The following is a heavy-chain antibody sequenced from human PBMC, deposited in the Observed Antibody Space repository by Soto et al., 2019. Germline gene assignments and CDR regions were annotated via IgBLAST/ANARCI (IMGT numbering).Heavy chain of an antibody. D-gene: IGHD2-2*01. CDR3: ARHSASWFSGPYYFYGLDV. CDR2: IHYTGSA. V-gene: IGHV4-59*01. Sequence: SETLSLTCSASNGSISGYYWSWIRQPPGQRLEWIGYIHYTGSANYSPSLKNRATLSVDTSKNSFSLEVHSVTAADTARYYCARHSASWFSGPYYFYGLDVWGRGATVTVSS. CDR1: NGSISGYY. J-gene: IGHJ6*02.